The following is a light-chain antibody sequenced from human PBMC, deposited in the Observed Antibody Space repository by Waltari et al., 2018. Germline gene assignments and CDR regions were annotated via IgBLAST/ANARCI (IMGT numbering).Light chain of an antibody. V-gene: IGKV1-39*01. J-gene: IGKJ1*01. CDR3: QQSYSTSWT. CDR1: QSISSY. Sequence: DIQMTQSPSSLSASVGDRVTITCRASQSISSYLNWYQQKQGKAPKLLIYAASSLQSGVPSRFSGSGSGTDFTLTISRLQPEDFATYYCQQSYSTSWTFGQGTKVEIK. CDR2: AAS.